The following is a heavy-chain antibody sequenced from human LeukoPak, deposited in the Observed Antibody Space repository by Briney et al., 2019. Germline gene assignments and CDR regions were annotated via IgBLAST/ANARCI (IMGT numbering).Heavy chain of an antibody. D-gene: IGHD1-7*01. CDR1: GYTFSGYY. V-gene: IGHV1-2*02. CDR2: INPNSGGT. CDR3: ARDLGELRGYFDY. J-gene: IGHJ4*02. Sequence: ASVKVSCKASGYTFSGYYMHWVRQAPGQGLEWMGWINPNSGGTNYAQKFQGRVTMTRDTSISTAYMELSRLRSDDTAVYYCARDLGELRGYFDYWGQGTLVTVSS.